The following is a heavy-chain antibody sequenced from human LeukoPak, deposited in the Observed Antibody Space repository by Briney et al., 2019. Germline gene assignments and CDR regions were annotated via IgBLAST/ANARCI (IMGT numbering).Heavy chain of an antibody. Sequence: GGSLRLSCAASGFTFSSYWMHWVRQAPGKGLVWVSRINSDGSSTSYAGSVKGRFTISRDNAKNTLYLQMNSLRAEDTAVYYCARERGSYDSLDYWGQGTLVTVSS. J-gene: IGHJ4*02. CDR2: INSDGSST. CDR3: ARERGSYDSLDY. D-gene: IGHD1-26*01. CDR1: GFTFSSYW. V-gene: IGHV3-74*01.